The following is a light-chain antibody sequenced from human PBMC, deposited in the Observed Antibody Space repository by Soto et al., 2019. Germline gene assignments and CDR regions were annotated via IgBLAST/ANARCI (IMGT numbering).Light chain of an antibody. CDR3: QKYNSAPLT. CDR2: GAS. V-gene: IGKV3-15*01. CDR1: QSVSSN. J-gene: IGKJ5*01. Sequence: EIVLTQSPATLSVPPGERATLSCRASQSVSSNLAWYQQKPGQAPRLLIYGASTRATGIPARFSGSGSGTDFTLTISSLQPEDVATYYCQKYNSAPLTFGQGTRLEIK.